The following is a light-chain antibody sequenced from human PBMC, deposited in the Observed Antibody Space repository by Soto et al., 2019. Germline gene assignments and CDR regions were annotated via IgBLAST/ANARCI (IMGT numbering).Light chain of an antibody. Sequence: QSVLTQPPSASGAPGQSVTISCTGTSSDVGGYNYVSWYQQHPGKAPKLMIYEVSKRPSGVPDRFSGSKSGNTASLTVSGLQADDEADYYCSSYAGSSNYVFGTGTQLTVL. V-gene: IGLV2-8*01. CDR1: SSDVGGYNY. CDR3: SSYAGSSNYV. J-gene: IGLJ1*01. CDR2: EVS.